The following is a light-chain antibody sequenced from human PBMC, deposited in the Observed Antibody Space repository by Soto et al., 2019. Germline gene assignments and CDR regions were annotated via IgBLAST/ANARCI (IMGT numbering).Light chain of an antibody. Sequence: SVLAEPAAVSGCTAQSITISYTGTSSDVGAYNYVSWYQQHPGKAPKLMIYDVSNRPSGVSDRFSASKSGNTASLTISGLQAEDESDYYCSSFTGSSPRYVFGTGTKVTVL. CDR3: SSFTGSSPRYV. CDR1: SSDVGAYNY. CDR2: DVS. V-gene: IGLV2-14*01. J-gene: IGLJ1*01.